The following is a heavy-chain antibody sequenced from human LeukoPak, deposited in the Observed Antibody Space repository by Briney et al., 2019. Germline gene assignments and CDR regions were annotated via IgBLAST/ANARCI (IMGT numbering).Heavy chain of an antibody. V-gene: IGHV1-69*01. CDR3: AREGDCSSASCPPYNWFDP. J-gene: IGHJ5*02. CDR1: GGTFSSYA. CDR2: IIPIFGTA. D-gene: IGHD2-2*01. Sequence: SVKVSCKASGGTFSSYAISWVRQAPGQGLEWMGGIIPIFGTANYAQKFQGRVTITADESTSTAYMELSSLRSEDTAVYYCAREGDCSSASCPPYNWFDPWGQGTLVTVSS.